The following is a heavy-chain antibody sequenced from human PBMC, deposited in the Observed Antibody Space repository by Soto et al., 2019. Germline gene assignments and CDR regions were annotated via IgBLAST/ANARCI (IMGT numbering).Heavy chain of an antibody. V-gene: IGHV3-9*01. CDR1: GFTCVDYA. CDR2: ISWNSGSI. D-gene: IGHD5-12*01. J-gene: IGHJ4*02. Sequence: PGGSLRLSCAASGFTCVDYAMHWVRQAPGKGLEWVSGISWNSGSIGYADSVKGRFTISRDNAKNSLYLQMNSLRAEDTALYYCAKDLRRLVARRQFDYWGQGTLVTVSS. CDR3: AKDLRRLVARRQFDY.